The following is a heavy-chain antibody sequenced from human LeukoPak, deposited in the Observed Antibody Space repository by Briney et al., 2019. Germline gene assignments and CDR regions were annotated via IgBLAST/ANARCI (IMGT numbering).Heavy chain of an antibody. CDR2: ISSSSSYI. CDR1: GFTFSSYS. V-gene: IGHV3-21*01. J-gene: IGHJ4*02. Sequence: GGSLRLSCAASGFTFSSYSMNWVRQAPGKGPEWVSSISSSSSYIYYADSVKGRFTISRDNAKNSLYLQMNSLRAEDTAVYYCARALEYSSGWYDYWGQGTLVTVSS. D-gene: IGHD6-19*01. CDR3: ARALEYSSGWYDY.